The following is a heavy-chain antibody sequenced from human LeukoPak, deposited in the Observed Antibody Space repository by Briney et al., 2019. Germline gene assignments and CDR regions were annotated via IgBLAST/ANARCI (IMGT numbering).Heavy chain of an antibody. D-gene: IGHD3-22*01. CDR1: GDSVSRSDSY. V-gene: IGHV4-39*01. CDR3: ARRRYYDGSGYLE. Sequence: SETLSLTCSVSGDSVSRSDSYWDWIRQPPGKGLEWIGTIYYSGRTYYSPSLKSRVTMSVDPSNNQFSLNLRSVTAADTAVYYWARRRYYDGSGYLEWGQAPLLSVSS. CDR2: IYYSGRT. J-gene: IGHJ1*01.